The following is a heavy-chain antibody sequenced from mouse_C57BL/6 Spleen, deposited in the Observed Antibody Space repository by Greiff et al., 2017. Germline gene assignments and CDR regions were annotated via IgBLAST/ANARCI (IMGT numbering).Heavy chain of an antibody. CDR2: IKPYNGGT. CDR3: ARQGLLNAMDY. J-gene: IGHJ4*01. V-gene: IGHV1-19*01. Sequence: EVQVVESGPVLVKPGASVKMSCKASGYTFTDYYMNWVKQSHGKSLEWIGVIKPYNGGTSYNQKFKGKATLTVDKSSSTAYMELNSLTSEDSAVYYCARQGLLNAMDYWGQGTSVTVSS. CDR1: GYTFTDYY.